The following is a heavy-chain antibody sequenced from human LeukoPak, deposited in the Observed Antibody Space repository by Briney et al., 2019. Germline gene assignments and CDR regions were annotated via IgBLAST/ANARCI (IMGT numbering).Heavy chain of an antibody. J-gene: IGHJ4*02. CDR2: IYPGDSDT. Sequence: GESLEISCKGSGYSFTSYWIGWVRQMPGKGLEWMGIIYPGDSDTRYSPSFQGQVTISADKSISTAYLQWSSLEASDTAMYYCARRPYDILTGSYYFDYWGQGTLVTVSS. CDR3: ARRPYDILTGSYYFDY. CDR1: GYSFTSYW. D-gene: IGHD3-9*01. V-gene: IGHV5-51*01.